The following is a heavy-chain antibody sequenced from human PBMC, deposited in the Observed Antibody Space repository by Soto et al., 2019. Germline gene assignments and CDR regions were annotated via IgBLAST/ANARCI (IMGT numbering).Heavy chain of an antibody. Sequence: PSETLSLTCAVYGGSFSGYYWSWIRQPPGKGLEWIGEINHSGSTNYNPSLKSRVTISVDTSKNQFSLKLSSVTAADTAVYYCARALIVGATDSYYYGMDVWGQGTTVTAP. CDR3: ARALIVGATDSYYYGMDV. CDR1: GGSFSGYY. CDR2: INHSGST. D-gene: IGHD1-26*01. V-gene: IGHV4-34*01. J-gene: IGHJ6*02.